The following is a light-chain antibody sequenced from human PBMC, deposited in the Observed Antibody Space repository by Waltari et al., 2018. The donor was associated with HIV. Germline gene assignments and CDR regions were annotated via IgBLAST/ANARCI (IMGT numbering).Light chain of an antibody. CDR3: VQYDNLPYT. CDR2: DGV. Sequence: DLQLTQSPSSVSLSVGDRVTITCQATQDIKKNLNWYQQKTGKAPRLMVYDGVRLEEGVTSRFSGSGSGTDYSLTIDDLQPEDIGIYYCVQYDNLPYTFGRGTKVEVK. J-gene: IGKJ2*01. V-gene: IGKV1-33*01. CDR1: QDIKKN.